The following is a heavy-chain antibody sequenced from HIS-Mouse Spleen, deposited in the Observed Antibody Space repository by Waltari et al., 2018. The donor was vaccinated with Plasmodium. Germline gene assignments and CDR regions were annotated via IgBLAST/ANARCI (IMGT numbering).Heavy chain of an antibody. CDR2: INHSGST. CDR1: GGSFSGYS. J-gene: IGHJ4*02. D-gene: IGHD3-22*01. V-gene: IGHV4-34*01. CDR3: ARGSPDYDSSGFDY. Sequence: QVQLQQWGAGLLKPSETLSPTCAVYGGSFSGYSWCWIRWPPGTGLEWIGEINHSGSTNYNPSLKSRVTISVDTSKNQFSLKLSSVTAADTAVYYCARGSPDYDSSGFDYWGQGTLVTVSS.